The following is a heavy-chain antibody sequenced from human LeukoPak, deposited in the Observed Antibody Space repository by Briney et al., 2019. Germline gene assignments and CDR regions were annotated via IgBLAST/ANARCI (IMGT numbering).Heavy chain of an antibody. CDR1: GGSISSSNW. CDR2: IYHSGST. J-gene: IGHJ5*02. CDR3: AREVRAGSSSERFDP. Sequence: PSGTLSLTCAVSGGSISSSNWWSSVRQPPGKGLAWFGEIYHSGSTNYNPSLKSRVTISVDKSKNQFSLKLSSVTAADTAVYYCAREVRAGSSSERFDPWGQGTLVTVSS. V-gene: IGHV4-4*02. D-gene: IGHD6-13*01.